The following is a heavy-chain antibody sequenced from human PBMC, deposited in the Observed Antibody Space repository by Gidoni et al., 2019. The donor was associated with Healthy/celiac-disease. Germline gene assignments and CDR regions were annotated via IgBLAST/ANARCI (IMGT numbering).Heavy chain of an antibody. D-gene: IGHD3-22*01. CDR1: GYTFTSYG. J-gene: IGHJ4*02. Sequence: QVQLVQSGAEVKKPGASVKVSCKASGYTFTSYGISWVRQAPGQGLEWMGWISAYNGNTNNAQKLQGRVTMTTDTSTSTAYMELRSLRSDDTAVYYCARGVGEYYYDSSGYYQSLDYWGQGTLVTVSS. CDR2: ISAYNGNT. V-gene: IGHV1-18*01. CDR3: ARGVGEYYYDSSGYYQSLDY.